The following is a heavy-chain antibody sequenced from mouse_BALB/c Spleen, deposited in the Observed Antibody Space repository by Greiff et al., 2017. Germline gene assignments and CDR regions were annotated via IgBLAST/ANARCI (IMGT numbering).Heavy chain of an antibody. J-gene: IGHJ2*01. CDR2: ISDGGSYT. CDR3: ARDEGNYVDY. D-gene: IGHD2-14*01. CDR1: GFTFSDYY. V-gene: IGHV5-4*02. Sequence: EVKVVESGGGLVKPGGSLKLSCAASGFTFSDYYMYWVRQTPEKRLEWVATISDGGSYTYYPDSVKGRFTISRDNAKNNLYLQMSSLKSEDTAMYYCARDEGNYVDYWGQGTTLTVSS.